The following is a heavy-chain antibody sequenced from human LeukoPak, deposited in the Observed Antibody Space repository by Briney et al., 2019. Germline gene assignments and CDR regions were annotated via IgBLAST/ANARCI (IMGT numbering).Heavy chain of an antibody. CDR3: ARVVGATTSVAFDI. CDR2: IRSSSSTI. Sequence: GGSLRLSCAASGFTFSSYSMNWVRQAPGKGLEWVSYIRSSSSTIYYADSVEGRFTISRDNAKNSLYLQMSGLRAEDTAVYYCARVVGATTSVAFDIWGQGTMVTV. J-gene: IGHJ3*02. D-gene: IGHD1-26*01. CDR1: GFTFSSYS. V-gene: IGHV3-48*01.